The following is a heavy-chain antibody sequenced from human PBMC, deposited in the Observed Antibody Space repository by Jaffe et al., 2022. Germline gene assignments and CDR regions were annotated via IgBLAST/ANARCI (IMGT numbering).Heavy chain of an antibody. Sequence: QVQLQESGPGLVKPSQTLSLTCTVSGGSISSGSYYWSWIRQPAGKGLEWIGRIYTSGSTNYNPSLKSRVTISVDTSKNQFSLKLSSVTAADTAVYYCARTTQRYYYDSSGWFDYWGQGTLVTVSS. CDR2: IYTSGST. CDR1: GGSISSGSYY. D-gene: IGHD3-22*01. CDR3: ARTTQRYYYDSSGWFDY. V-gene: IGHV4-61*02. J-gene: IGHJ4*02.